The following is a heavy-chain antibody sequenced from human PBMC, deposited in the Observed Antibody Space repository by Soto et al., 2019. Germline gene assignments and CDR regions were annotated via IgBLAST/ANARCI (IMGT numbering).Heavy chain of an antibody. CDR1: GFTFSSFS. CDR2: ISSSRNYI. Sequence: VGSLRLSCAASGFTFSSFSMNWVRQAPGKGLEWVSSISSSRNYIYYADSVKGRFTISRDNAKNSLYLQMNSLRAEDTAVYYCARGRGSYFDYWGQGTLVTVSS. D-gene: IGHD1-26*01. V-gene: IGHV3-21*06. CDR3: ARGRGSYFDY. J-gene: IGHJ4*01.